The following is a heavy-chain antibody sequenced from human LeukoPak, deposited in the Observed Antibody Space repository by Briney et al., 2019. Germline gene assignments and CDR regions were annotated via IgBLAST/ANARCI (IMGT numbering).Heavy chain of an antibody. CDR1: GGSFSGYY. D-gene: IGHD6-13*01. J-gene: IGHJ3*02. Sequence: PSETLSLTCAVYGGSFSGYYWSWIRQPPGKGLEWIGEINHIGSTNHNPSLKSRVTISVGTSKNQFSPKLISLTPADAPVYYCEGADGTEGSDAFDIWGQGTMVTVSS. V-gene: IGHV4-34*01. CDR2: INHIGST. CDR3: EGADGTEGSDAFDI.